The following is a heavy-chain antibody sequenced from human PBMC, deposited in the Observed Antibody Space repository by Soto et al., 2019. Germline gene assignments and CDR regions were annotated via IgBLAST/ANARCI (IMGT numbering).Heavy chain of an antibody. D-gene: IGHD3-9*01. CDR1: GFTFSSYS. CDR3: ARDLGYDIFTGYPLGQDWFDF. V-gene: IGHV3-21*01. CDR2: ISSSSSYI. J-gene: IGHJ5*01. Sequence: GGSLRLSCAASGFTFSSYSMNWVRQAPGKGLEWVSSISSSSSYIYYADSVKGRFTISRDNAKNSLYLQMNSLRAEDTAVYYCARDLGYDIFTGYPLGQDWFDFWGQGIRVTVSS.